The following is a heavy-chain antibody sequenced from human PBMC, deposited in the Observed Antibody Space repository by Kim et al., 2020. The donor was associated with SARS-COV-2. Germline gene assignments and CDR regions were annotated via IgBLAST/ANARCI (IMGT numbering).Heavy chain of an antibody. D-gene: IGHD6-13*01. Sequence: SETLSLTCTVSGGSISSSSYYWGWIRQPPGKGLEWIGSIYYSGSTYYNPSLKSRVTISVDTSKNQFSLKLSSVTAADTAVYYCAREARTYQFPSYRISNGYSSSWYFDYWGQGTLVTVSS. CDR2: IYYSGST. V-gene: IGHV4-39*07. CDR3: AREARTYQFPSYRISNGYSSSWYFDY. CDR1: GGSISSSSYY. J-gene: IGHJ4*02.